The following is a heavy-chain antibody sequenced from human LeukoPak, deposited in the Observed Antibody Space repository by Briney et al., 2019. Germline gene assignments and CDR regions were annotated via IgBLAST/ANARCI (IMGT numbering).Heavy chain of an antibody. V-gene: IGHV3-43*02. Sequence: PGGSLRLSCAASGFTFDDYALHWVRQALGKGLEWVSLISGDGGSTYYADSVKGRFTISRDNSKNSLYLQMKSLRTEDTALYYCAKPNSGYDHFDYWGQGTLVTVSS. CDR3: AKPNSGYDHFDY. CDR2: ISGDGGST. CDR1: GFTFDDYA. D-gene: IGHD5-12*01. J-gene: IGHJ4*02.